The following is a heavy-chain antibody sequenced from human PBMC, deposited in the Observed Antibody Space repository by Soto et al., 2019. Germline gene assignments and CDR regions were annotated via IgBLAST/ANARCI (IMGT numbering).Heavy chain of an antibody. Sequence: TLSLTCAVSGDSISSSVWWTWVRQPPGKGLEWIGEVFHTGDTYFNPSLRSRAAMSVDKSTNEFSLKVTSVTAADTAIYYCARKAWVRFDYWGQGALVTVSS. CDR3: ARKAWVRFDY. D-gene: IGHD7-27*01. CDR1: GDSISSSVW. CDR2: VFHTGDT. V-gene: IGHV4-4*02. J-gene: IGHJ4*02.